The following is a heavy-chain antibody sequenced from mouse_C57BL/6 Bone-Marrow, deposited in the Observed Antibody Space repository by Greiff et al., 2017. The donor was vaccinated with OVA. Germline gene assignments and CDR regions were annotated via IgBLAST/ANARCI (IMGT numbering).Heavy chain of an antibody. CDR3: ARRRQLRLRYYAMDY. D-gene: IGHD3-2*02. Sequence: VQLQQSGAELARPGASVKLSCKASGYTFTSYGISWVKQRTGQGLEWIGEIYPSSGNTYYTEKFKGKATLTADKSSSTAYMELRSLTSEDSAVYFCARRRQLRLRYYAMDYWGQGTSVTVSS. J-gene: IGHJ4*01. CDR1: GYTFTSYG. CDR2: IYPSSGNT. V-gene: IGHV1-81*01.